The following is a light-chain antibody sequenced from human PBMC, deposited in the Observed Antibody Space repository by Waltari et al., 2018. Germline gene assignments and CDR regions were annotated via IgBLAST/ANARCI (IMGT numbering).Light chain of an antibody. J-gene: IGLJ3*02. CDR2: EGS. Sequence: QSALTQPASASASPGQSITISCPGTRSTVGCHNLVSWYQHHPGKAPKLRIYEGSKRPSGVSNRFSGSKSGNTASLTISGLQAEDEADYYCCSYAGSSWVFGGGTKLTVL. CDR3: CSYAGSSWV. V-gene: IGLV2-23*01. CDR1: RSTVGCHNL.